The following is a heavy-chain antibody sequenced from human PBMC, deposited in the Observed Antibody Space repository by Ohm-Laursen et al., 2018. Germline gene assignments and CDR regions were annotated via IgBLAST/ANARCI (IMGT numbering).Heavy chain of an antibody. CDR3: ARYTAPYYYYGMDV. CDR2: IYYSGGP. CDR1: GGSLTDHY. V-gene: IGHV4-59*11. D-gene: IGHD1-1*01. J-gene: IGHJ6*02. Sequence: GTLSLTCAVSGGSLTDHYWSWFRQPPGKGLEWIGYIYYSGGPNYSPSLKSRVTISVDTSKNQFSLKLSSVTAADTAVYYCARYTAPYYYYGMDVWGQGTTVTVSS.